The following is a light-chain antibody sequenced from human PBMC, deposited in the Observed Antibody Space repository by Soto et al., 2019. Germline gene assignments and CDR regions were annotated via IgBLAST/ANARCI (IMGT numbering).Light chain of an antibody. CDR1: SSDVGGYNY. V-gene: IGLV2-14*01. Sequence: QSALTQPASVSGSPGQSITMSCTGTSSDVGGYNYVSWYHQHPGKAPKLMIYDVSNRPSGVSNRFSGSKSGNTASLTISGLQAEDEADYYCSSYTTRNTRVFGGGTKLPLL. J-gene: IGLJ2*01. CDR3: SSYTTRNTRV. CDR2: DVS.